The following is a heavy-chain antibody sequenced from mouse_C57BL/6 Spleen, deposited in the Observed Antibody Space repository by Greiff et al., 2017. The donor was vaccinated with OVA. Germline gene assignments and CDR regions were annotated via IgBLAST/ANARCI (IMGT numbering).Heavy chain of an antibody. V-gene: IGHV1-50*01. CDR3: ARSGDYYYAMDY. D-gene: IGHD2-4*01. CDR1: GYTFTSYW. CDR2: IDPSDSYT. J-gene: IGHJ4*01. Sequence: QVQLQQPGAELVKPGASVKLSCKASGYTFTSYWMQWVKQRPGQGLEWIGEIDPSDSYTNYNQKFKGKATLTVDTSSSTAYMQLSSLTSEDSAVYYCARSGDYYYAMDYWVQGTSVTVSS.